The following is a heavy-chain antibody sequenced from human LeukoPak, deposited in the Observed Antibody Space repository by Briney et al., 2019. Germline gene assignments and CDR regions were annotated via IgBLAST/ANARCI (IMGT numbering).Heavy chain of an antibody. Sequence: GGSLRLSCAASGFTFSSYAMHWVRQAPGKGLEWVAVISYDGSNKYYADSVKGRFTISRDNSKNTLYLQMNSLRAEDTAVYYCAKVYYDSSGSNYFDYWGQGTLVTVSS. CDR3: AKVYYDSSGSNYFDY. J-gene: IGHJ4*02. CDR2: ISYDGSNK. V-gene: IGHV3-30*04. D-gene: IGHD3-22*01. CDR1: GFTFSSYA.